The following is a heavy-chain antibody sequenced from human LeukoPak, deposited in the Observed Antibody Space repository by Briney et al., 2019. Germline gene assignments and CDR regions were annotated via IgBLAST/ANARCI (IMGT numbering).Heavy chain of an antibody. CDR3: ARESSPNYDFWSGYLDY. CDR2: IRTSGNT. CDR1: GGSISSYY. J-gene: IGHJ4*02. Sequence: SETLSLTCTVSGGSISSYYWNWIRQPAGKGLEWIGRIRTSGNTSYNPSLKSRVTISVDTSKNQFSLKLSSVTAADTAVYYCARESSPNYDFWSGYLDYWGQGTLVTVSS. V-gene: IGHV4-4*07. D-gene: IGHD3-3*01.